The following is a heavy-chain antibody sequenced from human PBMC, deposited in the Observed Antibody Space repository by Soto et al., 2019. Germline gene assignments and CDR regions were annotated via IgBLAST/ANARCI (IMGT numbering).Heavy chain of an antibody. D-gene: IGHD3-3*01. J-gene: IGHJ6*02. CDR2: IDPSDSYT. Sequence: GESLNISCKCSGYSFTSYWISWVRQMPGKGLEWMGRIDPSDSYTNYSPSFQGHVTISADKSISTAYLQWSSLKASDTAMYYCAIYDFWSGYLPYGMDVWGQGTTVTVSS. CDR3: AIYDFWSGYLPYGMDV. CDR1: GYSFTSYW. V-gene: IGHV5-10-1*01.